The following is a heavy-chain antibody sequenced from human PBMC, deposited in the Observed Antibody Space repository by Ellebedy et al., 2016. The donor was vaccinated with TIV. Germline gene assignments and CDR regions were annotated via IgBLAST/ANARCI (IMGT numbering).Heavy chain of an antibody. CDR2: KYPSGTS. Sequence: SETLSLXCSVFGGSVSSAGFQWSWVRQPPGKGLEWIGLKYPSGTSTYDPSLNSRATISLDTSKNQFSLRLTSLTAADTAVYYCARDHYGSLDVWGQGITVTVSS. V-gene: IGHV4-61*08. CDR3: ARDHYGSLDV. D-gene: IGHD3-10*01. J-gene: IGHJ6*02. CDR1: GGSVSSAGFQ.